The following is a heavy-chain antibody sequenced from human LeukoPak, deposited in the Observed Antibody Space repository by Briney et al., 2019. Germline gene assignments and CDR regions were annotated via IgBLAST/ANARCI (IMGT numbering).Heavy chain of an antibody. D-gene: IGHD3-3*01. V-gene: IGHV4-59*01. CDR3: ARASGFLWSAYYSL. CDR1: GGSISNFY. J-gene: IGHJ2*01. CDR2: IYYTGST. Sequence: SETLSLTCTVSGGSISNFYWSWIRQPPGKGLEWIGYIYYTGSTTYNPSLKSPVTISVDTSKNQFSLKLSSVTAADTAVYYCARASGFLWSAYYSLGGRGTLVTVSS.